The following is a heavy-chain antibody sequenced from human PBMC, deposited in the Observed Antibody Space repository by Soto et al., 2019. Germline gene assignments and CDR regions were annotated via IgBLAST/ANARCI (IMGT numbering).Heavy chain of an antibody. Sequence: ASVKVSCKASGYTFTGYYMHWVRQAPGQGLEWMGWINPNSGGTNYAQKFQGWVTMTRDTSISTAYMELSRLRSDDTAVYYCARELWGDNSSGYYYTSSGMDVWGQGTTVTVSS. CDR2: INPNSGGT. CDR3: ARELWGDNSSGYYYTSSGMDV. J-gene: IGHJ6*02. V-gene: IGHV1-2*04. D-gene: IGHD3-22*01. CDR1: GYTFTGYY.